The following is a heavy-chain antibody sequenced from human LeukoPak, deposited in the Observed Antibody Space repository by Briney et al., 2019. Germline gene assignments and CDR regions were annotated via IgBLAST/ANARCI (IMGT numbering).Heavy chain of an antibody. CDR2: IIPIFGTA. J-gene: IGHJ6*03. Sequence: SVKVSCKASGGTFSSYAISWVRQAPGQGLEWMGGIIPIFGTANYAQKFQGRVTITTDESTSTAYMELSSLRSGDTAVYYCAREWGYSYGSQNYYYYYMDVWGKGTTVTVSS. CDR1: GGTFSSYA. V-gene: IGHV1-69*05. CDR3: AREWGYSYGSQNYYYYYMDV. D-gene: IGHD5-18*01.